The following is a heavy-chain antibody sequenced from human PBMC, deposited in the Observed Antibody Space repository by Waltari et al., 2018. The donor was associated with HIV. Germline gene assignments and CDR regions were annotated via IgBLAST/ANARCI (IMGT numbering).Heavy chain of an antibody. CDR3: ARTYKRITLFEIIRELSWFDP. D-gene: IGHD1-7*01. V-gene: IGHV4-34*01. J-gene: IGHJ5*02. CDR1: GGSFDEYN. Sequence: QVQLQQWGAGLLKPSETLSLTCAIYGGSFDEYNWAWIRQTPEKGLEGLGKINNIGTTTYNPSLKSRVTVSIDTSKNQFSLNLRSVTAADTAVYYCARTYKRITLFEIIRELSWFDPWGQGTLVTVSS. CDR2: INNIGTT.